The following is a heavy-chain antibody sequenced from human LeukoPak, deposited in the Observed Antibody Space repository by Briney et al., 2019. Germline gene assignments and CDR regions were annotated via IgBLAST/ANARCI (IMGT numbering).Heavy chain of an antibody. CDR3: ASQDLAVDGIKFDY. Sequence: SETLSLTCTVSGGSLSSSSYYWGWIRQPPGKGLEWIGSIYYSGSTYYSPSLKSRVTISVDTSKNQFSLKLSSVTAADTAVYYCASQDLAVDGIKFDYWGQGTLVTVSS. J-gene: IGHJ4*02. D-gene: IGHD2-15*01. CDR2: IYYSGST. V-gene: IGHV4-39*01. CDR1: GGSLSSSSYY.